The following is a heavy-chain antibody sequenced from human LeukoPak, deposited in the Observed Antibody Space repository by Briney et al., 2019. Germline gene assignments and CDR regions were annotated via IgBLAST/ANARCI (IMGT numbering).Heavy chain of an antibody. V-gene: IGHV4-59*08. J-gene: IGHJ6*02. Sequence: SETLSLTCTVSGGSISSYYWSWIRQPPGKGLEWIGYIYYSGSTNYNPSLKSRVTISVDTSKNQFSLKLSSVTAADTAVYYCARIKVTARHVDVWGQGTTVTVSS. CDR1: GGSISSYY. D-gene: IGHD2-21*02. CDR2: IYYSGST. CDR3: ARIKVTARHVDV.